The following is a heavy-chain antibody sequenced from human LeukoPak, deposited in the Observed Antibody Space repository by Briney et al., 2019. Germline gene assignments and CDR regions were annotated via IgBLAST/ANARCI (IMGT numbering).Heavy chain of an antibody. CDR2: ISSSGSTI. CDR3: ARDRFIQVPAATGDAFDI. V-gene: IGHV3-11*01. J-gene: IGHJ3*02. D-gene: IGHD2-2*01. Sequence: GGSLRLSCAASGFTFSDYYMSWIRQAPGKGLEWVPYISSSGSTIYYADSVKGRFTISRDNAKNSLYLQMNSLRAEDTAVYYCARDRFIQVPAATGDAFDIWGQGTMVTVSS. CDR1: GFTFSDYY.